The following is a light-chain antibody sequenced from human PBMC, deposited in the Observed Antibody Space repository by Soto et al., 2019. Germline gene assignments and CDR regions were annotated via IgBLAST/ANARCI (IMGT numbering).Light chain of an antibody. J-gene: IGKJ4*01. CDR1: ESVTQY. CDR2: DAS. CDR3: QQRSVWPLT. V-gene: IGKV3-11*01. Sequence: EIVMTQTPATLSLSPGERGTLSCRASESVTQYLAWFQQKPGQAPRLLIYDASKRATGVPARFSGRGFGTDFTLTISSLESEDFAFYYCQQRSVWPLTFGGGTKVEMK.